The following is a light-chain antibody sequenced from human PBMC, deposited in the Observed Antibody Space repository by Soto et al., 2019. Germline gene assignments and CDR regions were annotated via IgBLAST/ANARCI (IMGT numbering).Light chain of an antibody. V-gene: IGKV3-20*01. CDR2: DTS. J-gene: IGKJ5*01. CDR3: QQHGGPPLT. CDR1: QSVSRGY. Sequence: EIVLTQSPGTLSLSPGEGATLSCRASQSVSRGYLAWYQQKPGQAPRLLIRDTSTRAAGIPARFSGSGSGTDFTLTISRVEPEDFAVYYCQQHGGPPLTFGQRTRLAIK.